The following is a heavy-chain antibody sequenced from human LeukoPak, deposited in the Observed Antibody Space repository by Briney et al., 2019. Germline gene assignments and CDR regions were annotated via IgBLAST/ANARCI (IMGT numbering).Heavy chain of an antibody. CDR2: ISGSGGST. D-gene: IGHD3-22*01. CDR3: AKRDTSGYYYFDY. CDR1: GFTFSGSA. Sequence: GGSLRLSCAASGFTFSGSAMSWVRQAPGKGLEWVSAISGSGGSTYYADSVKGRFTISRDNSKNTLYLQMNSLRAEDTAVYYCAKRDTSGYYYFDYWGQGTLVTVSS. J-gene: IGHJ4*02. V-gene: IGHV3-23*01.